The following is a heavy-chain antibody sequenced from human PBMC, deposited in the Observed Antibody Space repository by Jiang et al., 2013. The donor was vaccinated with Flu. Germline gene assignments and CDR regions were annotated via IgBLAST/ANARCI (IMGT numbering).Heavy chain of an antibody. CDR1: GGTFSSYA. D-gene: IGHD3-22*01. Sequence: SGAEVKKPGSSVKVSCKASGGTFSSYAISWVRQAPGQGLEWVGGIIPIFGTANYAQKFQGRVTITADESTSTAYMELSSLRSEDTAVYYCARDMYYYDSSGYHNYYGMDVWGQGTTVTVSS. CDR3: ARDMYYYDSSGYHNYYGMDV. CDR2: IIPIFGTA. J-gene: IGHJ6*02. V-gene: IGHV1-69*01.